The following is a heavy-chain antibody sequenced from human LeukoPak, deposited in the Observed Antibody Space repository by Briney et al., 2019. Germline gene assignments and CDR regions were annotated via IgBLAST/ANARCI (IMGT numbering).Heavy chain of an antibody. J-gene: IGHJ3*02. CDR3: ASDAHMVRDRRAFDI. D-gene: IGHD3-10*01. CDR1: GYTFTSYY. CDR2: INPSGGST. V-gene: IGHV1-46*03. Sequence: ASVKLSCKASGYTFTSYYMHWVRQAPGQGLEWMGIINPSGGSTSYAQKFQGRVTMTRDTSTSTVYMELSSLRSEDTAVYYCASDAHMVRDRRAFDIWGQGTMVTVSS.